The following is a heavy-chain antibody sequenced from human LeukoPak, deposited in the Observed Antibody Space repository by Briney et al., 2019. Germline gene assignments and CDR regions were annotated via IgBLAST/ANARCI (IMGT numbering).Heavy chain of an antibody. Sequence: SETLSLTCTVSGGSISSYYWSWIRQPPGKGLEWVGYIYYSGSTNYNPSLKSRVTISVDTSKNQFSLKLSSVTAADTAVYYCAGHEVTMVRGAQDWFDPWGQGTLVTVSS. CDR1: GGSISSYY. CDR3: AGHEVTMVRGAQDWFDP. V-gene: IGHV4-59*08. CDR2: IYYSGST. J-gene: IGHJ5*02. D-gene: IGHD3-10*01.